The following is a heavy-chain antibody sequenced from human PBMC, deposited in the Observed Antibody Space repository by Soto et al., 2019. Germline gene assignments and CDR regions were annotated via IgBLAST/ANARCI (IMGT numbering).Heavy chain of an antibody. CDR1: GFTFSSYA. V-gene: IGHV3-23*01. Sequence: EVQLLESGGGLVQPGGSLRLSCAASGFTFSSYAMSWVRQAPGKGLEWVSTIGGSGANTYYADSVKGRFTISRDNSKNTLYLQMNSLRAEDTAVYYCAKSRGSSNPAPGSYWVQGTLVTVSS. D-gene: IGHD2-2*01. CDR3: AKSRGSSNPAPGSY. J-gene: IGHJ4*02. CDR2: IGGSGANT.